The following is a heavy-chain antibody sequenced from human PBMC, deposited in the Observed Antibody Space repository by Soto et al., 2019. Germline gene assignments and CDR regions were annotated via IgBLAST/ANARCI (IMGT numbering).Heavy chain of an antibody. D-gene: IGHD2-15*01. J-gene: IGHJ4*02. CDR2: INHSGST. V-gene: IGHV4-34*01. Sequence: SETLSLTCAVYGGSFSGYYWSWIRQPPGKGLEWIGEINHSGSTNYNPSLKSRVTISVDTSKNQFSLKLSSVTAADTAVYYCARALRIGQIRNWGQGTLVTVYS. CDR1: GGSFSGYY. CDR3: ARALRIGQIRN.